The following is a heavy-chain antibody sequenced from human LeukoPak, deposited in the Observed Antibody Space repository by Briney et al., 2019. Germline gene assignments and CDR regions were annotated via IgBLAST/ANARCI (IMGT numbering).Heavy chain of an antibody. D-gene: IGHD6-13*01. Sequence: ASVKVSCKASGGTFSSYAISWVRQAPGQGLEWMGRIIPILGIANYAQKFQGRVTITADKSTSTAYMELSSLRSEDTAVYYCARGEPAAGTPRDYWGQGTLVTVSS. CDR2: IIPILGIA. CDR1: GGTFSSYA. CDR3: ARGEPAAGTPRDY. J-gene: IGHJ4*02. V-gene: IGHV1-69*04.